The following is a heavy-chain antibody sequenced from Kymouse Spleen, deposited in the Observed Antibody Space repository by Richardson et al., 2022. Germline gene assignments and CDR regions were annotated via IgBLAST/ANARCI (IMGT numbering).Heavy chain of an antibody. Sequence: EVQLVESGGGLVQPGGSLRLSCAASGFTFSSYDMHWVRQATGKGLEWVSAIGTAGDTYYPGSVKGRFTISRENAKNSLYLQMNSLRAGDTAVYYCARDRGSYGTFYYGMDVWGQGTTVTVSS. V-gene: IGHV3-13*01. J-gene: IGHJ6*02. CDR1: GFTFSSYD. CDR2: IGTAGDT. CDR3: ARDRGSYGTFYYGMDV. D-gene: IGHD5-18,IGHD1-26*01,IGHD5-18*01.